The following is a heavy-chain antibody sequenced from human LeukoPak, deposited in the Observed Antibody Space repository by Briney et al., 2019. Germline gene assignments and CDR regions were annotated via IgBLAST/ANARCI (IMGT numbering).Heavy chain of an antibody. CDR3: ARHRSGAYFDD. CDR2: ISSSSSYI. D-gene: IGHD1-26*01. V-gene: IGHV3-21*01. CDR1: GFTFSSYS. Sequence: GGSLRLSCAASGFTFSSYSMNWVRQAPGKGLEWVSSISSSSSYIYYADSVKGRCTISRDNAKNSVFLQMNSLRVEDTAVYYCARHRSGAYFDDWGQGTLVTVSS. J-gene: IGHJ4*02.